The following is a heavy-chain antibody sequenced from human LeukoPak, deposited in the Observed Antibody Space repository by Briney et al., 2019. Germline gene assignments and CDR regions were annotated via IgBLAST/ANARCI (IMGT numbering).Heavy chain of an antibody. Sequence: ASVKVSCKASGYTFTSYAMNWVRQAPGQGLEWMGWINTNTGNPTYAQGFTGRFVFSLDTSVSTAYLQISSLKAEDTAVYYCARDGVDIVVVPALDYWGQGTLVTVSS. V-gene: IGHV7-4-1*02. J-gene: IGHJ4*02. CDR3: ARDGVDIVVVPALDY. CDR2: INTNTGNP. CDR1: GYTFTSYA. D-gene: IGHD2-2*01.